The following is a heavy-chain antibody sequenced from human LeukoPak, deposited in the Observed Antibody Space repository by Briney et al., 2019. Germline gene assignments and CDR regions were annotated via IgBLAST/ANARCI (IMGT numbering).Heavy chain of an antibody. CDR2: INPNSGGT. D-gene: IGHD6-6*01. J-gene: IGHJ2*01. CDR3: ARDLKGSSPGFDL. V-gene: IGHV1-2*02. Sequence: ASVKVSCKASGYTFTGYYMHWVRQAPGQGLEWMGWINPNSGGTNYAQKFQGRVTMTRDTSISTAYMELSRLRSDDTAVYYCARDLKGSSPGFDLWGRGTLVTVSS. CDR1: GYTFTGYY.